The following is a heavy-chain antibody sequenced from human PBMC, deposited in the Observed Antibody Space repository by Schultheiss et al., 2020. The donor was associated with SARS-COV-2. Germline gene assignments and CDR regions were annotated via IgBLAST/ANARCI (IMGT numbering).Heavy chain of an antibody. Sequence: LRLSCAVYGGSFSGYYWSWIRQPPGKGLEWIGEINHSGSTNYNPSLKSRLSISVDTSKNQFSLKLNSVTAADTAVYYCARALAVDGMDVWGQGTTVTVSS. V-gene: IGHV4-34*09. CDR2: INHSGST. CDR1: GGSFSGYY. J-gene: IGHJ6*02. CDR3: ARALAVDGMDV.